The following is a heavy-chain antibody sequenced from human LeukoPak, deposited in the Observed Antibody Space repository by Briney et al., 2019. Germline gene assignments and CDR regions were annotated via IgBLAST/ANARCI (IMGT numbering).Heavy chain of an antibody. CDR3: ARDRLSSIAARPENWFDP. V-gene: IGHV1-69*05. CDR1: GGTFSSYA. D-gene: IGHD6-6*01. Sequence: ASVKVSCRASGGTFSSYAISWVRQAPGQGLEWMGGIIPIFGTANYTQKFQGRVTITTDESTSTAYMELSSLRSEDTAVYYCARDRLSSIAARPENWFDPWGQGTLATVSS. J-gene: IGHJ5*02. CDR2: IIPIFGTA.